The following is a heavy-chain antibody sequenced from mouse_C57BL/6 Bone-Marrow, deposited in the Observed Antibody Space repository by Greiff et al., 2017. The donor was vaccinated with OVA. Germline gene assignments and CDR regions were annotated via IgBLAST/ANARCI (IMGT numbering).Heavy chain of an antibody. Sequence: QVQLQQSGAELMKPGASVKLSCKATGYTFTGYWIEWVKQRPGHGLEWIGEILTGSGSTNYNEKLKGKATFTADTSSNTAYMQLSSLTTEDSAIYYCARWGTVVQVDYWGQGTTLTVSS. V-gene: IGHV1-9*01. CDR1: GYTFTGYW. J-gene: IGHJ2*01. D-gene: IGHD1-1*01. CDR3: ARWGTVVQVDY. CDR2: ILTGSGST.